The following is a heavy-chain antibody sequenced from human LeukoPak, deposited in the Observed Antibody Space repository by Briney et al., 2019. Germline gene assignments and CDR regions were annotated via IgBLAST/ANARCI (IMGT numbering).Heavy chain of an antibody. V-gene: IGHV3-74*01. Sequence: GGSLRLSCVASGFTFSSYWMHWVRQAPGKGLVWVSRINSDGSSTSYADSVEGRFNISRDNAKNTLYLQMNSLRAEDTAVYYCAREGEGGSYPFDYWGQGTLVTVST. CDR3: AREGEGGSYPFDY. D-gene: IGHD1-26*01. CDR2: INSDGSST. J-gene: IGHJ4*02. CDR1: GFTFSSYW.